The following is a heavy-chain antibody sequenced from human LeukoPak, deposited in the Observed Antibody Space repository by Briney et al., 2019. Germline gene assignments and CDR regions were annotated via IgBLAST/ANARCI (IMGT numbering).Heavy chain of an antibody. Sequence: SVKVSFKASGGTFSIYAISWVRQAPGQGREWMGGIIPIFGTANYAQKFQGRVTITADKSTSTAYMELSSLRSEDTAVYYCARETESRPSLDAFDIWGQGTMVTVSS. CDR1: GGTFSIYA. CDR3: ARETESRPSLDAFDI. V-gene: IGHV1-69*06. J-gene: IGHJ3*02. CDR2: IIPIFGTA. D-gene: IGHD1-14*01.